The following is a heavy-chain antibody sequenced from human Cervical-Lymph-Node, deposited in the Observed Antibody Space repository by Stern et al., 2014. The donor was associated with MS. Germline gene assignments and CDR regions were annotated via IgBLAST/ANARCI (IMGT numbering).Heavy chain of an antibody. CDR3: ARVPIGIDYYYGMDV. D-gene: IGHD1-26*01. CDR1: GGTFSSYT. V-gene: IGHV1-69*09. Sequence: QVQLVQSGAEVKKPGSSVKVSCKASGGTFSSYTISWVRQAPGQGLEWMGRIIPILGIANYAQKFQGRVTITADKSTSTAYMELSSLRSEDTAVYYCARVPIGIDYYYGMDVWGQGTTVTVSS. J-gene: IGHJ6*02. CDR2: IIPILGIA.